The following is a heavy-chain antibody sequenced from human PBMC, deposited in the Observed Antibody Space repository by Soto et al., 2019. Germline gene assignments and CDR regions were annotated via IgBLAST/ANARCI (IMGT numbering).Heavy chain of an antibody. CDR1: GGSFSGYY. Sequence: PSETLSLTCAVYGGSFSGYYWSWIRQPPGKGLEWIGEINHSGSTNHNPSLKSRVTISVDTSKNQFSLKLSSVTAADTAVYYCARGGAMGYNWNYYYYYMDVWGKGTTVTVSS. CDR3: ARGGAMGYNWNYYYYYMDV. J-gene: IGHJ6*03. CDR2: INHSGST. V-gene: IGHV4-34*01. D-gene: IGHD1-20*01.